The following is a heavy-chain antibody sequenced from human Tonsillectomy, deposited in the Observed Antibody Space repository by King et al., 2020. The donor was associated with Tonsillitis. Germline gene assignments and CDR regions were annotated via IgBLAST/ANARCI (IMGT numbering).Heavy chain of an antibody. D-gene: IGHD5-18*01. CDR1: GFIFSTYA. V-gene: IGHV3-30*04. CDR2: ISYDGNYE. Sequence: VQLVESGGGVVQPGKSLRLSCAASGFIFSTYAMHWVRQAPGKGLEWVTAISYDGNYEYYADSVKGRFTISRDNSKNTLYLQMNSLRAEDTAVYYCARDPFRSGYNYGYCCFYYGMDGWGQGTTVTVSS. CDR3: ARDPFRSGYNYGYCCFYYGMDG. J-gene: IGHJ6*02.